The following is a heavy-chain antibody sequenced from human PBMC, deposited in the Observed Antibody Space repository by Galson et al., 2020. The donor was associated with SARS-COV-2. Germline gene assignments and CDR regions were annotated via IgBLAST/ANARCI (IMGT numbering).Heavy chain of an antibody. CDR1: GFSFSDYY. CDR3: ARFTIIMARGSIIMDSYNYHGMDF. CDR2: INSRSTYT. D-gene: IGHD3-10*01. J-gene: IGHJ6*02. V-gene: IGHV3-11*03. Sequence: GESLKISCAASGFSFSDYYMSWIRQAPGKGLEYVSFINSRSTYTKYADSVKGRYTISRDNAKKSLYLQMNSLRVDDTAVYYCARFTIIMARGSIIMDSYNYHGMDFWGQGTTVTVS.